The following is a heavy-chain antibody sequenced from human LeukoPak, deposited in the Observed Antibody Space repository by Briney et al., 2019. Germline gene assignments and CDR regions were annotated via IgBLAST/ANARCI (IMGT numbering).Heavy chain of an antibody. CDR2: ISSSSSYI. CDR1: GFTFSSYS. Sequence: PGGSLSLSCAASGFTFSSYSMNWVRQAPGKGLEWVSSISSSSSYIYYADSVKGRFTISRDNAKNSLYLQMNSLRAEDTAVYYCARDSYSSGWYEKNYYYYYGMDVWGKGTTVTVSS. J-gene: IGHJ6*04. D-gene: IGHD6-13*01. CDR3: ARDSYSSGWYEKNYYYYYGMDV. V-gene: IGHV3-21*01.